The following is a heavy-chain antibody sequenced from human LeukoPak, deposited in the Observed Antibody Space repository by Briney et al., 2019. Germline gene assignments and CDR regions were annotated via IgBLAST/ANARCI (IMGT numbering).Heavy chain of an antibody. CDR2: IGSSSSYI. D-gene: IGHD3-10*01. J-gene: IGHJ4*02. V-gene: IGHV3-21*01. CDR3: ARSGPRITMVRGVISPSGY. CDR1: GFTFSSYS. Sequence: GSLRLSCAASGFTFSSYSMNWVRQAPGKGLEWVSSIGSSSSYIYYADSVKGRFTISRDNAKNSLYLQMNSLRAEDTAVYYCARSGPRITMVRGVISPSGYWGQGTLVTVSS.